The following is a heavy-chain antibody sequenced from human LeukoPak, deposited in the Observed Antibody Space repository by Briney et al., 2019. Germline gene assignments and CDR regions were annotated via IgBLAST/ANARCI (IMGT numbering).Heavy chain of an antibody. V-gene: IGHV1-69*05. CDR2: IIPIFGTA. CDR1: GGTFSSYA. CDR3: ARVTSCSGGSCYSGSYYYYYMDV. Sequence: SVKVSCKPSGGTFSSYAISWVRQAPGQGLEWMGGIIPIFGTANYAQKFQGRVTITTDESTSTAYMELSSLRSEDTAVYYCARVTSCSGGSCYSGSYYYYYMDVWGKGTTVTVSS. J-gene: IGHJ6*03. D-gene: IGHD2-15*01.